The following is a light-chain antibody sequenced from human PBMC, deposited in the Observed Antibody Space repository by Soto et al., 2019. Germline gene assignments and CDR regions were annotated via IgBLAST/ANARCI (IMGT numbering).Light chain of an antibody. CDR2: GAP. Sequence: EIVLTQSPATLSVSPGERATLSCRASQSVSSNLVWYQQKPGQAPRLLIYGAPTRTTGIPARFSGSGSGTEFTLTITRLEPEDFAMYYCQQYDTSPWTFGPGTKVDIK. CDR3: QQYDTSPWT. V-gene: IGKV3-15*01. J-gene: IGKJ1*01. CDR1: QSVSSN.